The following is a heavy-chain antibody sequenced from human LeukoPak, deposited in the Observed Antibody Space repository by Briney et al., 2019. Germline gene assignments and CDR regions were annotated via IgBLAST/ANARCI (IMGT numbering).Heavy chain of an antibody. D-gene: IGHD3-22*01. CDR2: INPNSGGT. CDR3: ARGSRYYYDSSGYYLDY. J-gene: IGHJ4*02. V-gene: IGHV1-2*02. CDR1: GYTFTGYY. Sequence: ASVKVSCKASGYTFTGYYMHWVRQAPGQGLEWRGWINPNSGGTNYAQKFQGRVTMTRDTSICTAYMELSRLRSDDTAVYYCARGSRYYYDSSGYYLDYWGQGTLVTVSS.